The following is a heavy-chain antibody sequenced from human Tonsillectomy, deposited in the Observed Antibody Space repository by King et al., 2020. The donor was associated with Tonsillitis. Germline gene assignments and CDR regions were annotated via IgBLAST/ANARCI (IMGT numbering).Heavy chain of an antibody. V-gene: IGHV6-1*01. Sequence: VQLQQSGPGLVKPSQTLSLTCAISGDSVSSNSAAWAWSRQSPSRGLEWLGRTYYRSKWYNDYAVSVKSRITINPDTSKNQFSLQMNSVTPEDAAVYYCAVDGESYYHGTYWYFDLWGRGTLVTVSS. J-gene: IGHJ2*01. CDR1: GDSVSSNSAA. CDR2: TYYRSKWYN. D-gene: IGHD1-26*01. CDR3: AVDGESYYHGTYWYFDL.